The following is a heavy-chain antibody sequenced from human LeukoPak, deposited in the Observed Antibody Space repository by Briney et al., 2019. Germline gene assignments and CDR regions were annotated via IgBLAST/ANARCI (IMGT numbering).Heavy chain of an antibody. D-gene: IGHD2-15*01. CDR2: IIPIFGTA. CDR1: GYTFTSYY. CDR3: ARVFEHPEPRILGYCSGGSCYGGIDWYFDL. J-gene: IGHJ2*01. V-gene: IGHV1-69*13. Sequence: SVKVSCKASGYTFTSYYMYWVRQAPGQGLEWMGGIIPIFGTANYAQKFQGRVTITADESTSTAYMELSSLRSEDTAVYYCARVFEHPEPRILGYCSGGSCYGGIDWYFDLWGRGTLVTVSS.